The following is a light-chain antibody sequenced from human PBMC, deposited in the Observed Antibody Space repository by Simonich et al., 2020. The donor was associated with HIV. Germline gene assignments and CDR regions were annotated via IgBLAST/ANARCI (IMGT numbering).Light chain of an antibody. CDR1: QSVLYSSNNKNY. CDR3: QQYYRTPLT. J-gene: IGKJ4*01. Sequence: DIVMTQSPDSLAVSLGERATINCKSSQSVLYSSNNKNYLAWYQQKPGQPPKLLIYWASTRESGVPDRISGSGSGTDFTLTISSLQTEDVAVYYCQQYYRTPLTFGGVTKVEIK. CDR2: WAS. V-gene: IGKV4-1*01.